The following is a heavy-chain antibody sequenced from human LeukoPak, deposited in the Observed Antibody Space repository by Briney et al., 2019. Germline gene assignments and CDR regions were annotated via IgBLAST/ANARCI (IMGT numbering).Heavy chain of an antibody. Sequence: GGSLRLSCAASGFTFSTYAMSWVRQAPGKGLEWVAGIWYDGSNKNYADSVKGRFTISRDNSKNTLYLQMNSLTVEDTAVYYCARARNDYDSNGFSALDYWGQGTLVTVSS. CDR1: GFTFSTYA. D-gene: IGHD3-22*01. CDR3: ARARNDYDSNGFSALDY. V-gene: IGHV3-33*08. J-gene: IGHJ4*02. CDR2: IWYDGSNK.